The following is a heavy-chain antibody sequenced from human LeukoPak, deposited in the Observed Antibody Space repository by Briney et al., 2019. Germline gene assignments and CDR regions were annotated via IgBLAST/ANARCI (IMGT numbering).Heavy chain of an antibody. Sequence: GGSLRLSCAASGFTFSSYEMNWVRQAPGKGLEWVSYISSSGSTIYYADSVKGRFTISRDNAKKSLYLQMNSLRAEDTAVYYCAREVVVTYFDYWGQGTLVTVSS. J-gene: IGHJ4*02. D-gene: IGHD2-21*02. CDR3: AREVVVTYFDY. CDR2: ISSSGSTI. V-gene: IGHV3-48*03. CDR1: GFTFSSYE.